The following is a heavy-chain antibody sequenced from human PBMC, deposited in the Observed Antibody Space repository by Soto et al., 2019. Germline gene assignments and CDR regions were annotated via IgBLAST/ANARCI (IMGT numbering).Heavy chain of an antibody. Sequence: SETLSLTCAVSGYSISSGYYWGWIRQPPGKGLEWIGSIYHSGSTYYNPSLKSRVTISVDTSKNQFSLKLSSVTAADTAVYYCARGYYDFWSGYSWFDPWGQGTLVTVSS. D-gene: IGHD3-3*01. V-gene: IGHV4-38-2*01. CDR2: IYHSGST. CDR3: ARGYYDFWSGYSWFDP. CDR1: GYSISSGYY. J-gene: IGHJ5*02.